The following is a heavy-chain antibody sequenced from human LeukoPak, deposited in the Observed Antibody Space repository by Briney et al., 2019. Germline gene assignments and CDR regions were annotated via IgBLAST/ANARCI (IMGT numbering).Heavy chain of an antibody. D-gene: IGHD3-10*01. CDR2: IYNSGST. CDR3: ARDNWNGSGSKHYYYYYMDV. J-gene: IGHJ6*03. Sequence: SQTLSLTCAVSGGSISSGGYSWSWIRQPPGKGLEWIGYIYNSGSTYYNPSLKSRVTISVDTSKNQFSLKLSSVTAADTAVYYCARDNWNGSGSKHYYYYYMDVWGKGTTVTVSS. V-gene: IGHV4-30-4*07. CDR1: GGSISSGGYS.